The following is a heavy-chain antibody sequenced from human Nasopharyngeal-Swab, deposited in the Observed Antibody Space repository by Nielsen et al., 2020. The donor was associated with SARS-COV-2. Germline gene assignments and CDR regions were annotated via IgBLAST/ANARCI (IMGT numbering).Heavy chain of an antibody. CDR2: IWYDGSNK. CDR3: ARGNYYDSSGYYYVAFDI. V-gene: IGHV3-33*01. J-gene: IGHJ3*02. D-gene: IGHD3-22*01. Sequence: GGSLRLSCAAAGFTFSSYGMHWVRQAPGKGLVWVAVIWYDGSNKYYADSVKGRFTISRDNSKNTLYLQMNSLRAEDTAVYYCARGNYYDSSGYYYVAFDIWGQGTMVTVSS. CDR1: GFTFSSYG.